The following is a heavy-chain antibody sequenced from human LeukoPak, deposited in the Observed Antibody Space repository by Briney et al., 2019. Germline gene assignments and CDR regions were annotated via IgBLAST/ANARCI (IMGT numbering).Heavy chain of an antibody. CDR2: IYTSGST. CDR1: GGSISSYY. D-gene: IGHD3-10*01. J-gene: IGHJ5*02. Sequence: PSETLSLTCTVSGGSISSYYWSWIRQPAGKGLEWIGRIYTSGSTNYNPSLKSRVTMSVDTSKSQFSLKLSSVTAADTAVYYCARDMGYYGSGSLANWFDPWGQGTLVTVSS. V-gene: IGHV4-4*07. CDR3: ARDMGYYGSGSLANWFDP.